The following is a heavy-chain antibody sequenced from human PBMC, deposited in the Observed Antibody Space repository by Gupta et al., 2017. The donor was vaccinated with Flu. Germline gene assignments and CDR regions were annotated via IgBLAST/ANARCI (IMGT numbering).Heavy chain of an antibody. J-gene: IGHJ3*02. V-gene: IGHV3-30*03. CDR1: GFTFNNYA. CDR2: ISYDGNKK. CDR3: ARDWRSGFGNEAFDI. D-gene: IGHD6-19*01. Sequence: QVQLVESGGGVVQPGTSLRLSCAASGFTFNNYAMHWFVRAAGKGLDWVAVISYDGNKKYYADSVKGRFTISRDNSQNTLFLQMSNLRPEDSAVYSCARDWRSGFGNEAFDIWGQGTVVTISS.